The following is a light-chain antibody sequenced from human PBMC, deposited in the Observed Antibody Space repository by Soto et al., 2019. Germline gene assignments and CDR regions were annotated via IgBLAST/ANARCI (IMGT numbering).Light chain of an antibody. V-gene: IGLV2-8*01. Sequence: QSALTQPPSASGSPGQSVTISCTGTSSDVGGYNYVSWYQQHPGKAPKLMIYEVSKRPSGVPDRFSGSKSGNTASLTVSGLQAEDVADYYCSSYAGSNNFVVFGTGTKLTVL. CDR2: EVS. CDR1: SSDVGGYNY. J-gene: IGLJ1*01. CDR3: SSYAGSNNFVV.